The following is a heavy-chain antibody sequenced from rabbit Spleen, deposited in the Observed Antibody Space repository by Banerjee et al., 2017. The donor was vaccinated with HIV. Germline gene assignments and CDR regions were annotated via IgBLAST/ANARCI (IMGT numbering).Heavy chain of an antibody. CDR1: GFSFSNYYY. Sequence: QEQLEESGGDLVKPEGSLTLTCTASGFSFSNYYYIYWVRQAPGKGLEWIGCIYTGGSGGLYYANWVNGRFSISRENAQNTVFLQMTSLTAADTATYFCARDTGSSFSSYGMDLLGQGTLVAVS. V-gene: IGHV1S45*01. J-gene: IGHJ6*01. CDR2: IYTGGSGGL. D-gene: IGHD8-1*01. CDR3: ARDTGSSFSSYGMDL.